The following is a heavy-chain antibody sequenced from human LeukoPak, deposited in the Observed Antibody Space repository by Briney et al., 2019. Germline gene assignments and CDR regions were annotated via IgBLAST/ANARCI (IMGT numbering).Heavy chain of an antibody. CDR3: ARERTMITFGEVIVTNWFDP. V-gene: IGHV4-59*12. Sequence: SETLSLTCTVSGGSISSYYWSWIRQPPGKGLEWIGYIYYSGSTNYNPSLKSRVTISVDTSKNQFSLKLSSVTAADTAVYYCARERTMITFGEVIVTNWFDPWGQGTLVTVSS. CDR2: IYYSGST. J-gene: IGHJ5*02. CDR1: GGSISSYY. D-gene: IGHD3-16*02.